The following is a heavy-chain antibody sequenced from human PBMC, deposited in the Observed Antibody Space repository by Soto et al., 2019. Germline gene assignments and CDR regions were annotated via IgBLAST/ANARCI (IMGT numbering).Heavy chain of an antibody. D-gene: IGHD5-12*01. CDR2: IIPIFGTA. J-gene: IGHJ6*02. V-gene: IGHV1-69*06. CDR1: GGTFSSYA. Sequence: SVKVSCKASGGTFSSYAISWVRQAPGQGLEWMGWIIPIFGTANYAQKFQGRVTITADKSTSTAYMELSSLRSEDTAVYYCARAGDIVATITHYYYYGMDVWGQGTTVTVSS. CDR3: ARAGDIVATITHYYYYGMDV.